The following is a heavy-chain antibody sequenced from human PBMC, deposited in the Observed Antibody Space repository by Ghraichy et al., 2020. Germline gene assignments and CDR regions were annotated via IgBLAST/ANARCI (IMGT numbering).Heavy chain of an antibody. CDR3: ARPSTTLGYCSSTSCSPDAFDI. CDR1: GYTFTSYG. D-gene: IGHD2-2*01. J-gene: IGHJ3*02. V-gene: IGHV1-18*01. CDR2: ISAYNGNT. Sequence: SVKVSCKASGYTFTSYGISWVRQAPGQGLEWMGWISAYNGNTNYAQKLQGRVTMTTETSTSTAYMELRSLRSDDTAVYYCARPSTTLGYCSSTSCSPDAFDIWGQGTMVTVSS.